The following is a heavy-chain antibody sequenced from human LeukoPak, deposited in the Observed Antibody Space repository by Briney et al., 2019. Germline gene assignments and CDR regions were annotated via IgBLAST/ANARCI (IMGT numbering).Heavy chain of an antibody. D-gene: IGHD5-24*01. Sequence: ASVKVSCKASGYTFTSYYMHWVRQAPGQGLEWMGIVNPSGGSTSYAQKFQGRVTMTRDTSTSTVYMELSSLRSEDTAVYYCASGRWLHAFDYWGQGTLVTVSS. CDR1: GYTFTSYY. V-gene: IGHV1-46*01. CDR2: VNPSGGST. J-gene: IGHJ4*02. CDR3: ASGRWLHAFDY.